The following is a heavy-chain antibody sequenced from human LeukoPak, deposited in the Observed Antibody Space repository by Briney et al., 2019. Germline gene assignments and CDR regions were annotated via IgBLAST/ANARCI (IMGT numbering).Heavy chain of an antibody. CDR3: VSFYEAY. Sequence: GGSLRLACAASGNYWMHWVRQAPGKGLVWVSHINSDGSWTSYADSVKGRFTISKDNAKNTVYLQMNNLRAEDTAVYYCVSFYEAYWGRGTLVTVS. CDR2: INSDGSWT. J-gene: IGHJ4*02. D-gene: IGHD2/OR15-2a*01. CDR1: GNYW. V-gene: IGHV3-74*01.